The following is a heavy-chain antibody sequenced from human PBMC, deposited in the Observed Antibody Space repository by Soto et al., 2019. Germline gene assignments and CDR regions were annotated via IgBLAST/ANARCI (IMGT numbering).Heavy chain of an antibody. D-gene: IGHD2-15*01. Sequence: EVQLVESGGGLVKPGGSLRLSCAASGFTLSIYSMNWVRQAPGKGLEWDADITTSSSFRFYADSVKGRFTISRDDAKNSIYLQMNSLRAEDTGVYYCARDLGVALATLTLDFWGRGTMVTVSS. V-gene: IGHV3-21*01. CDR1: GFTLSIYS. J-gene: IGHJ4*02. CDR2: ITTSSSFR. CDR3: ARDLGVALATLTLDF.